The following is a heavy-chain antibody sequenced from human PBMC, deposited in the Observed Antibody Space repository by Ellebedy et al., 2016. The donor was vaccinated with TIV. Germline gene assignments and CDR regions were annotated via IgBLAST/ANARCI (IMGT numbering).Heavy chain of an antibody. CDR2: ISYDGSNK. Sequence: GESLKISCAASGFTFSNYAMHWVRQAQGKGLEWVAVISYDGSNKYYADSVKGRFTISRDNSKNTLYLQMNSLRAEDTAVYYCARDFGFGEFMMMTDYWGQGTLVTVSS. CDR1: GFTFSNYA. J-gene: IGHJ4*02. CDR3: ARDFGFGEFMMMTDY. V-gene: IGHV3-30*01. D-gene: IGHD3-10*01.